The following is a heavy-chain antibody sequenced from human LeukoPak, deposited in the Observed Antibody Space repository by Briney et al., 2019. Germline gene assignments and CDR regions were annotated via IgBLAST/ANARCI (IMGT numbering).Heavy chain of an antibody. CDR3: ARGTLMVRGPGFDR. Sequence: GGSLRLSCAASGFTFSSYEMNWVRQAPGKGLEWVSYISTTSTTIYYADSVKGRFTISRDNAKNSLYLQMNSLRAEDTAVYYCARGTLMVRGPGFDRWGQGTLVTVSS. V-gene: IGHV3-48*03. CDR2: ISTTSTTI. J-gene: IGHJ5*02. D-gene: IGHD3-10*01. CDR1: GFTFSSYE.